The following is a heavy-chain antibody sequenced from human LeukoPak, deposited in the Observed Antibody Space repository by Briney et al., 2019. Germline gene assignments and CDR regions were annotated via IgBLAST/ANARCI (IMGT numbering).Heavy chain of an antibody. CDR3: ARETKAGYSSSWYRGDYFDY. Sequence: SQTLSLTCTVSGGSISSGGYYWSWIRQHPGKGLEWIGYTYYSGSTYYNPSLKSRVTISVDTSKNQFSLKLSSVTAADTAVYYCARETKAGYSSSWYRGDYFDYWGQGTLVTVSS. V-gene: IGHV4-31*03. CDR2: TYYSGST. CDR1: GGSISSGGYY. J-gene: IGHJ4*02. D-gene: IGHD6-13*01.